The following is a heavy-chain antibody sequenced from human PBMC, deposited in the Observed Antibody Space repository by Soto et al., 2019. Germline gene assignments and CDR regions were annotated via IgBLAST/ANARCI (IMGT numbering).Heavy chain of an antibody. V-gene: IGHV3-23*01. CDR2: ISGSGGST. J-gene: IGHJ4*02. D-gene: IGHD3-22*01. Sequence: GGSLRLSCAASGFTFSSYAMSWVRQAPGKGLEWVSAISGSGGSTYYAGSVKGRFTISRDNSKNTLYLQMNSLRAEDTAVYYCAKVRNYYDSSGYYYFDYWGQGTLVTVSS. CDR1: GFTFSSYA. CDR3: AKVRNYYDSSGYYYFDY.